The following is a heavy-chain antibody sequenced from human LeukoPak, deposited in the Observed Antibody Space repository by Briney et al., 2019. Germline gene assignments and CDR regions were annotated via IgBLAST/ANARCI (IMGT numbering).Heavy chain of an antibody. Sequence: GGSLRLSCAASGFXSSSYWMHWVRQPPGKGLVYIACINTDGFSTSYADSVKGRFTISRDNAKNTLYLQMNSLRAEDTAVYYCARSRTYGDYGRGLDYWGQGTLVTVSS. J-gene: IGHJ4*02. D-gene: IGHD4-17*01. V-gene: IGHV3-74*01. CDR2: INTDGFST. CDR3: ARSRTYGDYGRGLDY. CDR1: GFXSSSYW.